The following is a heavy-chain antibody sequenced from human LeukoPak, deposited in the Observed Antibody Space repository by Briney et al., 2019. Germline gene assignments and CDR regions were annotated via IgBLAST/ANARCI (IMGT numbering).Heavy chain of an antibody. V-gene: IGHV3-21*01. CDR2: ISSSSSYI. Sequence: GGSLRLSCGASGFTFSSYSMNWVRQAPGKGLEWVSSISSSSSYIYYAGSVKGRFTISRDNAKNSLYLQMNSLRAEDTAVYYCARVGYSGYDRGGFVDYWGQGTLVTVSS. CDR1: GFTFSSYS. J-gene: IGHJ4*02. CDR3: ARVGYSGYDRGGFVDY. D-gene: IGHD5-12*01.